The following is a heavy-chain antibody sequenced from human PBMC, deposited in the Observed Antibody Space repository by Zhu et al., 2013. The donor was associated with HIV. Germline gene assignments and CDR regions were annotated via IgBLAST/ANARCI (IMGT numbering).Heavy chain of an antibody. Sequence: QVTVMQSEAVVKKPGPSVRVSCKSTGGSFTHYAMNWVRQAPGQGFEWMGGIIPAFGVVNYAQRFQGRITISANKETSTDFLDLRSLTSGDTAIYYCARREKAYDNSGLFDYWGQGTLVTVSS. CDR2: IIPAFGVV. D-gene: IGHD3-22*01. CDR3: ARREKAYDNSGLFDY. CDR1: GGSFTHYA. J-gene: IGHJ4*02. V-gene: IGHV1-69*17.